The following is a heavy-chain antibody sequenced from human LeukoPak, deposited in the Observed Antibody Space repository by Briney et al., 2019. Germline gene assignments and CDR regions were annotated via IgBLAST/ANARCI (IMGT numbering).Heavy chain of an antibody. V-gene: IGHV3-23*01. Sequence: PGGSLRLSCAASGFTFSSYAMSWVRQAPGEGLEWVSAIRGSGVSTYYADSVKGRFTISRDNSKNTLYLQMNSLRAEDTAVYYCAKRERGSYSLDYWGQGTLVTVSS. J-gene: IGHJ4*02. CDR1: GFTFSSYA. CDR3: AKRERGSYSLDY. D-gene: IGHD1-26*01. CDR2: IRGSGVST.